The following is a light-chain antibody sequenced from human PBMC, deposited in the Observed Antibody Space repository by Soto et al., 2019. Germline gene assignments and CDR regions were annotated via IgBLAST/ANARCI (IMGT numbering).Light chain of an antibody. J-gene: IGKJ1*01. Sequence: DIQMTQSPSTLSASVGDRVTITCRASQSISSWLAWYQQKPGKATKLLIYKESSLESGDPSRFSGSGSGTEFTLTISSLQPDDFATYYCQQYNSYPWTFGQGTKVEIK. CDR1: QSISSW. CDR2: KES. V-gene: IGKV1-5*03. CDR3: QQYNSYPWT.